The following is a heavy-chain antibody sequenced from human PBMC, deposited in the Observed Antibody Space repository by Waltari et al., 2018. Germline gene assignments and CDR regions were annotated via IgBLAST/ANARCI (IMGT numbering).Heavy chain of an antibody. V-gene: IGHV3-48*03. D-gene: IGHD2-15*01. CDR2: ISSSGSTI. CDR3: ARERVGAFDI. CDR1: GFTFSSYE. J-gene: IGHJ3*02. Sequence: EVQLVESGGGLVQPGGSLSLYCAASGFTFSSYEMNWVRQAPGKGLEGVSYISSSGSTIYYADSVKGRFTISRDNAKNSLYLQMNSLRAEDTAVYYCARERVGAFDIWGQGTMVTVSS.